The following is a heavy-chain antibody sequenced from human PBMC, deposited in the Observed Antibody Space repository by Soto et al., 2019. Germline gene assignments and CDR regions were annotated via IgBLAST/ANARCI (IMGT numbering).Heavy chain of an antibody. J-gene: IGHJ4*02. CDR2: ISYDGSNK. D-gene: IGHD6-13*01. Sequence: QVQLVESGGGVVQPGRSLRLSCAASGFTFSSYAMHWVRQAPGKGLEWVAVISYDGSNKYYADSVKGRFTISRDNSKNTLYLQMNSLRVEDTAVYYCARASVRWSSWSVDYWGQGTLVTVSS. CDR1: GFTFSSYA. CDR3: ARASVRWSSWSVDY. V-gene: IGHV3-30-3*01.